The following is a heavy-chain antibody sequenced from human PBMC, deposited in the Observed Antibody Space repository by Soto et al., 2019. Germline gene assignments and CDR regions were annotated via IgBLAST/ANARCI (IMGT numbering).Heavy chain of an antibody. Sequence: ASVKVSCKVSGYTLTELSMHWLRQSAGKGLEWMGGFDPEDGETIYAQKFQGRVTMTEDTSTDTAYMELSSLRSEDTAVYYCATVYSGYDRRGFDPWGQGTLVTVSS. V-gene: IGHV1-24*01. J-gene: IGHJ5*02. CDR1: GYTLTELS. CDR3: ATVYSGYDRRGFDP. D-gene: IGHD5-12*01. CDR2: FDPEDGET.